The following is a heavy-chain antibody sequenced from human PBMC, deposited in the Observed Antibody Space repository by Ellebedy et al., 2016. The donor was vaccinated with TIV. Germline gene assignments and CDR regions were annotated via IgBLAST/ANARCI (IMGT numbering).Heavy chain of an antibody. V-gene: IGHV3-9*01. CDR3: TKDLLRGIWGGSGRDY. Sequence: GGSLRLSCAASGFTFDDYAMHWVRQAPGKGLEWVSGISWRGHYIGYADSVRGRFTISRGNAKNSLYFQMNSLRIEDTAVYYCTKDLLRGIWGGSGRDYWGQGTLVTVSS. D-gene: IGHD7-27*01. CDR2: ISWRGHYI. J-gene: IGHJ4*02. CDR1: GFTFDDYA.